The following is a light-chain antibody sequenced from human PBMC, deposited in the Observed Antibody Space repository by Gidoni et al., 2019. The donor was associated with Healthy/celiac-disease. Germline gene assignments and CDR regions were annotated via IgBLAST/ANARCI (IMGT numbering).Light chain of an antibody. J-gene: IGKJ4*01. Sequence: EIVMTQSPATLSVSPGERATLSCRARQSVSSNLAWYQQKPGQAPRLLIYGASTRATGIPARFSGSGFGTEFTLTISSLQSEDFAVYYCQQYNNWPPLTFXGXTKVEIK. CDR3: QQYNNWPPLT. V-gene: IGKV3-15*01. CDR1: QSVSSN. CDR2: GAS.